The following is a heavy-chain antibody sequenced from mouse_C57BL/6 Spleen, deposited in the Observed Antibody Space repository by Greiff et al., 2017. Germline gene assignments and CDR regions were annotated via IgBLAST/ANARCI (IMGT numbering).Heavy chain of an antibody. V-gene: IGHV1-55*01. CDR2: IYPGRGST. J-gene: IGHJ3*01. CDR1: GYTFTSYW. CDR3: ARQLRLRGAY. Sequence: HVQLQPPWAELVKPGASVKMSCKASGYTFTSYWITWVKQRPGQGLEWIGDIYPGRGSTNYNEKFKSKATLTVDTSSSTAYMQLSRLTSEDSAVYYCARQLRLRGAYWGQGTLVTVSA. D-gene: IGHD3-2*02.